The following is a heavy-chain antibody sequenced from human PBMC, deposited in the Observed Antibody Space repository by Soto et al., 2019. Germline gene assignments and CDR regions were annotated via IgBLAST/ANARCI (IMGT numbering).Heavy chain of an antibody. D-gene: IGHD6-19*01. Sequence: GGSLRLSCAASGFTFSSYAMSWVRQVPGKGLEWVSAISGSGGSTYYADSVKGRFTISRDNSKNTLYLQMNSLRAEDTAVYYCAKDTAVAGDYYYGMDVWGQGTTVTVSS. CDR3: AKDTAVAGDYYYGMDV. V-gene: IGHV3-23*01. J-gene: IGHJ6*02. CDR1: GFTFSSYA. CDR2: ISGSGGST.